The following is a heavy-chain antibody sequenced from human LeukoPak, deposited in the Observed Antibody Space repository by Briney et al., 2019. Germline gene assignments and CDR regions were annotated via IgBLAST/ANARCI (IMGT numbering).Heavy chain of an antibody. J-gene: IGHJ4*02. CDR1: GFTFSSYS. CDR3: ARAGWSSRGY. CDR2: ISSSSSTI. D-gene: IGHD6-13*01. Sequence: GGSLRLSCAASGFTFSSYSMNWVRQAPGKGLEWVSYISSSSSTIYYADSVKGRFTVSRDNAENSLYLQMNSLRAEDTAVYYCARAGWSSRGYWGQGTLVTVSS. V-gene: IGHV3-48*01.